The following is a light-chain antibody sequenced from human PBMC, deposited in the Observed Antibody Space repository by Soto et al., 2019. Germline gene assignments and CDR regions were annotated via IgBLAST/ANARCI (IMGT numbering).Light chain of an antibody. J-gene: IGLJ2*01. Sequence: QSVLTQQPSPSGTPGQRVTIFCSGSSSKIGSNTVNWYQQLPGTAPKLLIYSNNQRPSGVPDRFSGSKSGTSASLAISGLQSEDEADYYCAAWDDSLNGVVFGGGTKLTVL. V-gene: IGLV1-44*01. CDR3: AAWDDSLNGVV. CDR1: SSKIGSNT. CDR2: SNN.